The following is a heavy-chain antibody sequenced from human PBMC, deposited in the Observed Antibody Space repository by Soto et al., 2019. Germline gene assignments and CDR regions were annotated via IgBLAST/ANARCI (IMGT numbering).Heavy chain of an antibody. D-gene: IGHD4-4*01. J-gene: IGHJ4*02. Sequence: QITLKESGPTLVKPTQTLTLTCTFSGFSLSTSEVGVGWIRQPPGKALEWVALIYWDDDKRYSPSLKSRLTITTDTSKNQVVLTMTNMDTVDTATYYCAHRPPPPGNSWFDYWGQGTLVTVSS. CDR1: GFSLSTSEVG. CDR2: IYWDDDK. CDR3: AHRPPPPGNSWFDY. V-gene: IGHV2-5*02.